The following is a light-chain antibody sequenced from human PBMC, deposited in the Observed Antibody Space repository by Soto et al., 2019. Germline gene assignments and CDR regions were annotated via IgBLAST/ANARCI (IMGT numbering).Light chain of an antibody. Sequence: EIVLTQAPATLSVSPGERATLTCRASQSVGINLAWYQHKPGQAPRLVIFDASNRANGGPARFGGSGAGTGFTLTISRLEPEDFAVYYCQQYDRATRTFGQGTKVDIK. V-gene: IGKV3D-15*01. CDR1: QSVGIN. CDR3: QQYDRATRT. J-gene: IGKJ1*01. CDR2: DAS.